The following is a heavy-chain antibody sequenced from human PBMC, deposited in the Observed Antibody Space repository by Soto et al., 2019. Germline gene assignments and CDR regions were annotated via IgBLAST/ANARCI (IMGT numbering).Heavy chain of an antibody. V-gene: IGHV2-70*04. CDR2: IDWDDDK. Sequence: SGPTLVNPTQTLPLTCTFSGFSLSTSGMRVSWIRQPPGKALQWLARIDWDDDKFYTTSLRTRLTISKDTSKNQVVLTMTNMGPVDTATYYCAKTGTDGSWFDPWGQGTLVTVS. J-gene: IGHJ5*02. CDR1: GFSLSTSGMR. D-gene: IGHD1-1*01. CDR3: AKTGTDGSWFDP.